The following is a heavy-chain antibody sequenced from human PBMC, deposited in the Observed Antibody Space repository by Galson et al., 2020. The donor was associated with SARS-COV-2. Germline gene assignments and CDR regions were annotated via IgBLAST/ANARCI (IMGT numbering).Heavy chain of an antibody. CDR3: ARGGYDYVWGSYRWEYYFDY. V-gene: IGHV3-11*01. CDR2: ISSSGSTI. Sequence: KIGASLKISCAASGFTFSDYYMSWLRQAPGKGLEWVSYISSSGSTIYYADSVKGRFTISRDNAKNSLYLQMNSLRAEDTAVYYCARGGYDYVWGSYRWEYYFDYWGQGTLVTVSS. J-gene: IGHJ4*02. CDR1: GFTFSDYY. D-gene: IGHD3-16*02.